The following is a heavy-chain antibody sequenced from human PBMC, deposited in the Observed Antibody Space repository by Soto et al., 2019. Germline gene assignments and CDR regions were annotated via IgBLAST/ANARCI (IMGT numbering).Heavy chain of an antibody. Sequence: AGGSLRLSCAASGFTVSSNYMSWVRQAPGKGLEWVSVIYSGGSTYYADSVKGRFTISRDNSKNTLYLQMNSLRAEDTAVYYCARASYYYDSSGYWERDAFDIWGQGTMVTVSS. CDR1: GFTVSSNY. CDR3: ARASYYYDSSGYWERDAFDI. J-gene: IGHJ3*02. D-gene: IGHD3-22*01. V-gene: IGHV3-53*01. CDR2: IYSGGST.